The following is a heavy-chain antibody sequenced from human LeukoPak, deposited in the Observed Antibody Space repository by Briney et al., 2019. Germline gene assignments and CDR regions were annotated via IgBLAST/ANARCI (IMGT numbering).Heavy chain of an antibody. V-gene: IGHV3-74*01. Sequence: PGGSLRLSCAASGFTFSSYWMHWVRQAPGKGLVWVSRINSDGSTTSYADSVKGRFTISRDNAKNTLFLHMNSLRTEDTAMYYCARERENLVGASFWYFDLWGRGTLVTVSS. CDR2: INSDGSTT. J-gene: IGHJ2*01. D-gene: IGHD1-26*01. CDR3: ARERENLVGASFWYFDL. CDR1: GFTFSSYW.